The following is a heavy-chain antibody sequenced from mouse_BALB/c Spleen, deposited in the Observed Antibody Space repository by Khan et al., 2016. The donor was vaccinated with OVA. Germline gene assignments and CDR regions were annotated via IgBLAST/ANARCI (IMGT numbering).Heavy chain of an antibody. CDR2: ISYSGST. J-gene: IGHJ2*01. V-gene: IGHV3-2*02. CDR1: GYSITSGYG. D-gene: IGHD1-2*01. Sequence: EVQLVESGPGLVKPSQSLSLTYTVTGYSITSGYGWNLIRQFPGNKLEWMGYISYSGSTNYNTPLNSLISITRNTSKNQFFLLLNSVTTEDTATYYCARTARIKYWGQGTTLTVSS. CDR3: ARTARIKY.